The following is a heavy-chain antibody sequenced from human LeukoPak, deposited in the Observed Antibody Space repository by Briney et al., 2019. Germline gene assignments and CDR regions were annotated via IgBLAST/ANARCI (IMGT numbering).Heavy chain of an antibody. CDR3: ARVSGSYDY. V-gene: IGHV1-18*01. CDR2: ISASNGNT. CDR1: GYTFISYG. D-gene: IGHD1-26*01. J-gene: IGHJ4*02. Sequence: ASVKVSCKASGYTFISYGVSWVRQAPGQGPEWMGWISASNGNTNYAQKLQDRVTMTTHTSTSTAYMELRSLRSDDTAMYYCARVSGSYDYWGQGTLVTVSS.